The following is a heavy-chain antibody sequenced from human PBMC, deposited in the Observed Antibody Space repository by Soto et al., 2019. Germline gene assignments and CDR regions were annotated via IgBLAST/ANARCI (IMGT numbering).Heavy chain of an antibody. CDR3: ARVLRGYSYGAGEVY. J-gene: IGHJ4*02. V-gene: IGHV4-30-4*01. D-gene: IGHD5-18*01. CDR1: GGSISSGDYY. Sequence: SETLSLTCTVSGGSISSGDYYWSWIRQPPGKGLEWIGNIYDTGSTHYNPSLKSRITISADTSKNQFSLKVSSVTAADTAVYYCARVLRGYSYGAGEVYWGQGSLVTVSS. CDR2: IYDTGST.